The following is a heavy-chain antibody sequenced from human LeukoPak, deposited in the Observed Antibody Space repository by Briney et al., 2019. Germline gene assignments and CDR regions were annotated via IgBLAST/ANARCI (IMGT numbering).Heavy chain of an antibody. D-gene: IGHD6-19*01. CDR1: GFTFSSYW. V-gene: IGHV3-74*01. Sequence: GGSLRLSCAASGFTFSSYWMHWVRQAPGKGPVWVSRINSDGRSTTYADSVKGRSTISRDNAKNTLYLQMNSLRAEDTAVYYCARVEIAVTAYSDCWGQGTLVTVSS. CDR3: ARVEIAVTAYSDC. CDR2: INSDGRST. J-gene: IGHJ4*02.